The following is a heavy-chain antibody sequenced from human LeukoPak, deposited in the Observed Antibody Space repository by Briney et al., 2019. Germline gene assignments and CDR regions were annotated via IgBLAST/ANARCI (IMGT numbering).Heavy chain of an antibody. J-gene: IGHJ3*02. D-gene: IGHD1-1*01. CDR2: MNPNSGNT. CDR3: ARFKRPTGAFDI. Sequence: VASVKVSCKASGYTFTSYDINWVRQATGQGLEWMGWMNPNSGNTGYAQKFQGRVTMTRNTSISTAYMELSSLRSEDTAVYYCARFKRPTGAFDIWGQGTMVTVSS. V-gene: IGHV1-8*01. CDR1: GYTFTSYD.